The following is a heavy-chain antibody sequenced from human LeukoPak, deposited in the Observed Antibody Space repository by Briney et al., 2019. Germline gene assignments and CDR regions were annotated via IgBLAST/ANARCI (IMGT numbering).Heavy chain of an antibody. CDR3: ARHLSGITGYTYGRGIDY. Sequence: GGSLRLSCSASGFTFTTYGMNWVRQAPGKGLEWVSGIGGSGIRTYYADSVKGRFTISRDNAKNSLYLQMNSLRAEDTAVYYCARHLSGITGYTYGRGIDYWGQGTLLTVSS. D-gene: IGHD5-18*01. CDR2: IGGSGIRT. J-gene: IGHJ4*02. CDR1: GFTFTTYG. V-gene: IGHV3-21*01.